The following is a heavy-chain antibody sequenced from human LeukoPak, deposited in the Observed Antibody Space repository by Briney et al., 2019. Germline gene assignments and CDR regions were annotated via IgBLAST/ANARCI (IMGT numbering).Heavy chain of an antibody. CDR2: IVPIFGTA. J-gene: IGHJ3*02. D-gene: IGHD1-7*01. V-gene: IGHV1-69*05. Sequence: SVKVSCKASGGTFSSYAINWVRQAPGRGLEWMGRIVPIFGTANYAQKFQGRVTITTDESTSTAYMELSSLRSEDTAVYYCARRAEVYNWNYADAFDIWGQGTMVTVSS. CDR3: ARRAEVYNWNYADAFDI. CDR1: GGTFSSYA.